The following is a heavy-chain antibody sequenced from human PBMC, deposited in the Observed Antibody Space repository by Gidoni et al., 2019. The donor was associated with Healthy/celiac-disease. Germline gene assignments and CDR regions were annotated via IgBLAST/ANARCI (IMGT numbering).Heavy chain of an antibody. CDR1: GYTFPGSY. Sequence: QVQLVQSGAEVKKPGASVKVSCKASGYTFPGSYMHWVRQAPGQGLAWMGWINPNRGGTNYAQKFQGWVTMTRDTSSSTAYMELSRLRSDDTAVYYCARDCSSTSCHYYYGMDVWGQGTTVTVSS. J-gene: IGHJ6*02. D-gene: IGHD2-2*01. CDR2: INPNRGGT. CDR3: ARDCSSTSCHYYYGMDV. V-gene: IGHV1-2*04.